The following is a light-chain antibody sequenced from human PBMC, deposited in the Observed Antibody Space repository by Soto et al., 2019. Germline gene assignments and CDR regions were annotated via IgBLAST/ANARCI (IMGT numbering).Light chain of an antibody. CDR3: PQYNNWPPWT. CDR1: QSVSSY. Sequence: IGMTHSPATLSVSRGERTTRSCMASQSVSSYLAWYQQKPVHAPMLLIYGASTRASCIPASFSGSGSGTEFTLTISSLQSEDFAVYYCPQYNNWPPWTFGQGTKVDIK. CDR2: GAS. V-gene: IGKV3-15*01. J-gene: IGKJ1*01.